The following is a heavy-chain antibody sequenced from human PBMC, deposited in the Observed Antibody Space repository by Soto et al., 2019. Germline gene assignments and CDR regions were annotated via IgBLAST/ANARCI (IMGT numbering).Heavy chain of an antibody. D-gene: IGHD6-13*01. Sequence: GGSLRLSCAASGFTFKSYPLHWVRQAPGKGLEWVAVISYDGKNKYYADSVKGRFTSSRDNSKNTLYLQMDSLRTEDTAVYYCARDVSVASADYYFDSWGQGTPVTVSS. V-gene: IGHV3-30*04. CDR2: ISYDGKNK. CDR3: ARDVSVASADYYFDS. CDR1: GFTFKSYP. J-gene: IGHJ4*02.